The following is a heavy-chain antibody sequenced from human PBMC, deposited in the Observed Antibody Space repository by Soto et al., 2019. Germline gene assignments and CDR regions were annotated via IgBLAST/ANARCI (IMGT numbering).Heavy chain of an antibody. V-gene: IGHV4-39*01. J-gene: IGHJ3*02. D-gene: IGHD3-16*01. CDR2: IYYSGST. Sequence: SETLSLTCTVSCGSISSSNYYWGWIRQPPGKGLEWIGSIYYSGSTSYNSSLKSRVTISGDTSKNQFSLRLSSVTAADTAVYYCASPTLGAFDIWGQGTMVTVSS. CDR3: ASPTLGAFDI. CDR1: CGSISSSNYY.